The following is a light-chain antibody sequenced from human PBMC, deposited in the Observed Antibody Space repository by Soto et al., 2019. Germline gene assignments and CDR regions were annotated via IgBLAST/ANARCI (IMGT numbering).Light chain of an antibody. CDR3: QRYNSNSRT. CDR2: DAS. J-gene: IGKJ1*01. V-gene: IGKV1-5*01. CDR1: QNVNSW. Sequence: GDRVTITCRASQNVNSWVAWYQQKSGKAPKFLIYDASNLESGVPSRFSGRGSGTEFTLTISNLQPDDFATYYCQRYNSNSRTFGQGTRV.